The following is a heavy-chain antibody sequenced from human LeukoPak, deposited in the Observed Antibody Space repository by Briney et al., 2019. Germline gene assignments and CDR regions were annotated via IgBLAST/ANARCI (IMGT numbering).Heavy chain of an antibody. CDR3: ARGEWPLPFDY. D-gene: IGHD2-21*01. V-gene: IGHV3-66*01. Sequence: GGSLRLSCAASGFTVSSNYMSWVRQAPGKGLEWVSVIYSGGSTYYADSVKGRFTISRDNSKNTLYLQMNSLRAEDTAVYYCARGEWPLPFDYRGQGTLVTVSS. CDR1: GFTVSSNY. J-gene: IGHJ4*02. CDR2: IYSGGST.